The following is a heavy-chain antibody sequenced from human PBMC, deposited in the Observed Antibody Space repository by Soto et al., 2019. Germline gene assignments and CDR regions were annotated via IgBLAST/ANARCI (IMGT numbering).Heavy chain of an antibody. CDR1: GFTFSSYG. Sequence: GGSLRLSCAASGFTFSSYGMHWVRQAPGKGLEWVAVISYDGSNKYYADSVKGRFTISRDNSKNTLYLQMNSLRAEDTAVYYCAKRAAGYYYDSSGYYYYYYYGMDVWGQGTTVTVSS. V-gene: IGHV3-30*18. D-gene: IGHD3-22*01. CDR3: AKRAAGYYYDSSGYYYYYYYGMDV. CDR2: ISYDGSNK. J-gene: IGHJ6*02.